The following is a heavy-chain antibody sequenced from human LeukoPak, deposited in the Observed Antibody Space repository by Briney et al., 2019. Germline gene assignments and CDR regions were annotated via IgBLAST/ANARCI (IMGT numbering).Heavy chain of an antibody. D-gene: IGHD3-22*01. CDR1: GFTFSTYW. CDR3: ARGGVSTYYYDSSGYYLPRGYFDY. Sequence: GGSLRLSCAASGFTFSTYWMSWVRQAPGKGLEWVAVISYDGSNKYYADSVKGRFTISRDNSKNTLHLQMNSLRAEDTAVYYCARGGVSTYYYDSSGYYLPRGYFDYWGQGTLVTVSS. V-gene: IGHV3-30*01. J-gene: IGHJ4*02. CDR2: ISYDGSNK.